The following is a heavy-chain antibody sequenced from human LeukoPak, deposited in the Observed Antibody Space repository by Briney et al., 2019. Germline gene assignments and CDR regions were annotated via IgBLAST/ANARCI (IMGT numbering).Heavy chain of an antibody. Sequence: PSETLSLTCTVSGGSISSGDYYWSWIRQPPGKGLEWIGYIYYSGSTYYNPSLKSRVTISVDTSKNQFSLKLSSVTAADTAVYYCARDSGGVGFDYWGQGTLVTVSS. J-gene: IGHJ4*02. CDR2: IYYSGST. CDR3: ARDSGGVGFDY. V-gene: IGHV4-30-4*01. CDR1: GGSISSGDYY. D-gene: IGHD2-8*02.